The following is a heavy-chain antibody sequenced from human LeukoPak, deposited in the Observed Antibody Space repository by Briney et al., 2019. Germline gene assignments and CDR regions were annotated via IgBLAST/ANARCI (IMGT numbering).Heavy chain of an antibody. CDR2: INGDGHST. CDR1: GFTLSDFS. CDR3: ARVNTGYDY. J-gene: IGHJ4*02. Sequence: GGSLRLSCAASGFTLSDFSMHWVRQAPGKGLEYVSAINGDGHSTFYADSVQGRFTISRDNSKSTLHLQMGGLRPEDTALYYCARVNTGYDYWGPGILVTVSS. V-gene: IGHV3-64*02. D-gene: IGHD4-11*01.